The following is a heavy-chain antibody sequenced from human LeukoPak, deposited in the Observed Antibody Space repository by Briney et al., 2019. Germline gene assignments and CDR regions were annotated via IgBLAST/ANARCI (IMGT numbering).Heavy chain of an antibody. D-gene: IGHD3-22*01. Sequence: SETLSLTCTVSGGSLSGQYWSWIRQPPGKGLEWIGYISYSGSANYKPSLKSRVTMSVDTSKNQFSLKLTSVTAADTAVYYCTSRGWIVGLVDYWGQGTLVTVSS. CDR3: TSRGWIVGLVDY. V-gene: IGHV4-59*08. CDR1: GGSLSGQY. CDR2: ISYSGSA. J-gene: IGHJ4*02.